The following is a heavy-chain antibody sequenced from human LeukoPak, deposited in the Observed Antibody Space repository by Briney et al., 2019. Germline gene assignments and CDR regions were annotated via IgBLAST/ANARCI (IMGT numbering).Heavy chain of an antibody. J-gene: IGHJ5*02. D-gene: IGHD3-3*01. CDR3: AKDSNFWSGYGLSDP. CDR1: GFTFSSYA. CDR2: ISGSGGST. V-gene: IGHV3-23*01. Sequence: GGSLRLSCAASGFTFSSYAMSWVRQAPGKGLEWVSAISGSGGSTYYADSVKGRFAISRDNSKNTLYLQMNSLRAEDTAVYYCAKDSNFWSGYGLSDPWGQGTLVTVSS.